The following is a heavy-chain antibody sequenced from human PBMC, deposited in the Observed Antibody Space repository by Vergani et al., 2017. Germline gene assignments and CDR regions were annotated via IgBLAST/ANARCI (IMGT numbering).Heavy chain of an antibody. V-gene: IGHV1-18*01. J-gene: IGHJ4*02. Sequence: QVQLVQSGAEVKKPGASVKVSCKASGYTFTSYGISWVRQAPGQGLEWMGWIRAYNGNTNYAQKLQGRVTMTTDTSTSTAYLELRSLRSDDTAVYYCARGIRSRYCGGDCDSDYWGQGTLVTVSS. CDR1: GYTFTSYG. D-gene: IGHD2-21*02. CDR3: ARGIRSRYCGGDCDSDY. CDR2: IRAYNGNT.